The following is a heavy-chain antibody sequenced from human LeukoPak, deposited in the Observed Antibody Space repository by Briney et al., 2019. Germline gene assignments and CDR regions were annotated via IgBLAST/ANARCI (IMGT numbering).Heavy chain of an antibody. V-gene: IGHV3-64*01. D-gene: IGHD3-22*01. J-gene: IGHJ4*02. CDR1: GFTFSNYP. CDR3: ARESSGYHDY. Sequence: GGSLRLSCAASGFTFSNYPIHWVHQAPGKGLEYVSAISSNGDVTYYANSVKGRFTISRDNSKNTLYLQMGSLRPEDMAVYYCARESSGYHDYWGQGTLVTVSS. CDR2: ISSNGDVT.